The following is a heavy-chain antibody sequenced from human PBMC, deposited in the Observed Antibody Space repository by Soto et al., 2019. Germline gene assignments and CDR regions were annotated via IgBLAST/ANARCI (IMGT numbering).Heavy chain of an antibody. J-gene: IGHJ6*02. CDR2: ISTSGGNT. CDR3: AKRPIFGVVIIPIDNGMDG. Sequence: EVQLLESGGGLVQPGGSLRLSCVASGFTFSSYAMNWVRQAPGKGLEWVSAISTSGGNTYYADPVKGRFTISRDNSKNPLYLQMNSLRAEDTAVYYCAKRPIFGVVIIPIDNGMDGWGQGTTVTVSS. V-gene: IGHV3-23*01. D-gene: IGHD3-3*01. CDR1: GFTFSSYA.